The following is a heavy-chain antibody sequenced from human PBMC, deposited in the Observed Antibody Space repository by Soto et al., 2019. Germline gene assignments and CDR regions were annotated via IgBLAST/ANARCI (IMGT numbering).Heavy chain of an antibody. CDR1: GFTFRTYT. V-gene: IGHV3-21*01. J-gene: IGHJ6*02. Sequence: GGSLRLSCISSGFTFRTYTMNWVRQAPGKGLEWVSGIRGFSPYTFYAESVRGRFTISRDNAKNSLCLQMDSLRAEDTAVYYCARDRGYDAHDYYYNDMDVWGQGTKVTVSS. D-gene: IGHD3-10*01. CDR2: IRGFSPYT. CDR3: ARDRGYDAHDYYYNDMDV.